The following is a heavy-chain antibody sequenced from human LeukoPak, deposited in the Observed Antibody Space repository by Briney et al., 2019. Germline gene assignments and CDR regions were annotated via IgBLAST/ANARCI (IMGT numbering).Heavy chain of an antibody. CDR3: ARHSYSSSWLEYFQH. CDR1: GGSISSSNW. CDR2: IYHSGST. Sequence: PSGTLSLTCAVSGGSISSSNWWSWVRQPPGKGLEWIGEIYHSGSTNYNPSLKSRVTISVDKSKNQFSLKLSSVTAADTAVYYCARHSYSSSWLEYFQHWGQGTLVTVSS. J-gene: IGHJ1*01. D-gene: IGHD6-13*01. V-gene: IGHV4-4*02.